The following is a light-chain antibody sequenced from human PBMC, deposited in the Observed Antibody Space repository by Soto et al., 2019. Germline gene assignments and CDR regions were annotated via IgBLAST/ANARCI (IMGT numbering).Light chain of an antibody. CDR2: GAS. CDR3: QQYNDNWPT. V-gene: IGKV3-15*01. CDR1: QSVRTN. J-gene: IGKJ1*01. Sequence: IVMTHSPVSLSVSPGETFTLCCRASQSVRTNLAWYQHKPGQSPRLLIYGASKRATIFPARFSGSGSGTEFTLTINSLQSEDFAVYYCQQYNDNWPTFGQGTKVDIK.